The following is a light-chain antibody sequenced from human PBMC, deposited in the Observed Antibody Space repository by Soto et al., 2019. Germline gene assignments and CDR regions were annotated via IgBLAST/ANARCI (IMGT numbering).Light chain of an antibody. CDR3: QKYNKAPWI. Sequence: DIQVTQSPPSLSASVGDRVTITCRASRDIDTSLAWYQQIPGKAPKLLIYAASTLQSGVPSRFRGSGSGTSFTLTITTLQPEDVATYYCQKYNKAPWIFGQGTKVEV. CDR2: AAS. CDR1: RDIDTS. J-gene: IGKJ1*01. V-gene: IGKV1-27*01.